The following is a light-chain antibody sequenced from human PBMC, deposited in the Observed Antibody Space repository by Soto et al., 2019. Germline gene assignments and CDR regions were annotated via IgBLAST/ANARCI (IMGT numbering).Light chain of an antibody. CDR2: DVS. J-gene: IGLJ1*01. CDR1: SSDVGGYNY. V-gene: IGLV2-14*01. CDR3: SSYTSSGTYV. Sequence: QSVLAQPASVSGSPGQWITISCTGTSSDVGGYNYVSWYQQHPGKAPQVMIYDVSNRPSGVSYRFSASKSGNTASLTISWLQAEDEADYFCSSYTSSGTYVLGTGTKVTVL.